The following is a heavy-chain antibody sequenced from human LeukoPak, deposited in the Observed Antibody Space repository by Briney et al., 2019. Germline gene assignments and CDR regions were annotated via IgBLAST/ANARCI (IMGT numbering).Heavy chain of an antibody. Sequence: SETLSLTCTVSGGSISSSSYYWGWIRQPPGKGLKWIGSIYYSGSTYYNPSLKSRVTISVDTFKNQFSLKLSSVTAADTAVYYCGRFRMAAAPGWGQGTLVTVSS. V-gene: IGHV4-39*07. J-gene: IGHJ1*01. CDR1: GGSISSSSYY. D-gene: IGHD6-13*01. CDR2: IYYSGST. CDR3: GRFRMAAAPG.